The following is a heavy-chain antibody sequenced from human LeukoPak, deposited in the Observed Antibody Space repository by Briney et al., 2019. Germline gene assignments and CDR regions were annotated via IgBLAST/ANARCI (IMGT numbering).Heavy chain of an antibody. J-gene: IGHJ4*02. Sequence: ASVKVSCKASGYTFTSYGISWVRQAPGQGLEWMGWISAYNGNTNYAQKLQGRVTMTTDTSTSTAYMELRSLRSDDTAVYYCARVGRRLKYYYDSSGKGDFDYWGQGTLVTVSS. CDR1: GYTFTSYG. V-gene: IGHV1-18*01. CDR3: ARVGRRLKYYYDSSGKGDFDY. CDR2: ISAYNGNT. D-gene: IGHD3-22*01.